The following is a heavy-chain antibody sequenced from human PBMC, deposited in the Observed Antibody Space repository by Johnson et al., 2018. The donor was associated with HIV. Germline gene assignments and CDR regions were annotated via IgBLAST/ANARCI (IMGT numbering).Heavy chain of an antibody. CDR1: GFTFSSYA. V-gene: IGHV3-23*05. J-gene: IGHJ3*02. Sequence: VQLVESGGGLVQPGGSLRLSCAASGFTFSSYAMSWVRQAPGKGLEWVSGIDWNGSRQGYVDSVKGRFTISRDNSKNTLYLQMNSLRAEDTAVYYCARSLIAAADAFDIWGQGTMVTVSS. CDR2: IDWNGSRQ. D-gene: IGHD6-13*01. CDR3: ARSLIAAADAFDI.